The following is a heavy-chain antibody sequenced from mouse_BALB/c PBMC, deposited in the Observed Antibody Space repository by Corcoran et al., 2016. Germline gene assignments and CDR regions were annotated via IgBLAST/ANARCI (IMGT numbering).Heavy chain of an antibody. CDR1: GYSITSGYY. J-gene: IGHJ2*01. CDR3: ARQANSYYFDY. V-gene: IGHV3-6*02. CDR2: ISYDGSN. D-gene: IGHD4-1*01. Sequence: DVQLQESGPGLVKPSQSPSLTCSVTGYSITSGYYWNWIRQFPGNKLEWMGYISYDGSNNYNPSLKNRISITRDTSKNQFFLKLNSVTTEDTATYYCARQANSYYFDYWGQGTTLTVSS.